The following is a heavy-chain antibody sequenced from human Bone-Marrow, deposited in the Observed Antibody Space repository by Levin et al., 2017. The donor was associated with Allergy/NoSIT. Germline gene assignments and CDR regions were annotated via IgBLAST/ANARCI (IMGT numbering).Heavy chain of an antibody. V-gene: IGHV4-31*03. Sequence: SETLSLTCTVSGDSISIGDSYWSWIRQHPGTGLEWIGYIYYSGSTYYNPSLKGRVSISVDTAKNQFSLKLSSVNAADTAVYYCARERGLCSSSSCYLGRFDPWGQGTLVTVSS. J-gene: IGHJ5*02. CDR2: IYYSGST. D-gene: IGHD2-2*01. CDR1: GDSISIGDSY. CDR3: ARERGLCSSSSCYLGRFDP.